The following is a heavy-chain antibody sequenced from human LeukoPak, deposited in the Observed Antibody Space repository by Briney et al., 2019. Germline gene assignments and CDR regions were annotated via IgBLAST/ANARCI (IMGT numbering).Heavy chain of an antibody. D-gene: IGHD3-22*01. CDR1: GGSISSSSYY. J-gene: IGHJ4*02. V-gene: IGHV4-39*07. CDR3: ARGGYYYDSSGYRGPFDY. CDR2: IYYSGST. Sequence: PSETLSLTCTVSGGSISSSSYYWGWIRQPPGKGLEWIGSIYYSGSTYYNPSLKSRVTISVDTSKNQFSLKLSSVTAADTAVYYCARGGYYYDSSGYRGPFDYWGQGTLVTVSS.